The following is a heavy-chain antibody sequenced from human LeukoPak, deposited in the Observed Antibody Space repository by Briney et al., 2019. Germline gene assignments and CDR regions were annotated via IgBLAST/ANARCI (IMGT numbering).Heavy chain of an antibody. Sequence: SETLSLTCTVSGGSISGYYWTWFRQPPGKELEWIGYVYYTGSVRYNPSLKSRLTMSIDTSKNQFSLKLSSVTAADTAVFYCARGVQDYGNYVFDYWGQGTLVNVSS. CDR3: ARGVQDYGNYVFDY. CDR2: VYYTGSV. V-gene: IGHV4-59*01. D-gene: IGHD3-16*01. CDR1: GGSISGYY. J-gene: IGHJ4*02.